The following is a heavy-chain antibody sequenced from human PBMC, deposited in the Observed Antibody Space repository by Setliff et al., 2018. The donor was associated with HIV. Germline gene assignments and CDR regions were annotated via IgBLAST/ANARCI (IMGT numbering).Heavy chain of an antibody. CDR2: MYHTGST. CDR1: GYSISSGCY. CDR3: ARGDGCRGNDAYYDTGLDV. Sequence: LSLTCAVSGYSISSGCYWGWIRQPPGKGLEWIGSMYHTGSTYYSPSLNSRFTISVDTSKNHFSLKLSSVTAADTAVYYCARGDGCRGNDAYYDTGLDVWGQGITVTVSS. V-gene: IGHV4-38-2*01. J-gene: IGHJ6*02. D-gene: IGHD5-12*01.